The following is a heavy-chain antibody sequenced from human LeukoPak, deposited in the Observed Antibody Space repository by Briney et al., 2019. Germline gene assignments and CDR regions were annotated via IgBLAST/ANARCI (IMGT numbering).Heavy chain of an antibody. CDR1: GGTFSSYA. D-gene: IGHD3-10*01. Sequence: GSSVKVSCKASGGTFSSYAISWVRQAPGQGLEWMGGIIPIFGTANYAQKFQGRVTITTDESTSTAYMELSSLRSEDTAVYYCAKEAWFGELALDRWGQGTLVTVSS. CDR3: AKEAWFGELALDR. V-gene: IGHV1-69*05. CDR2: IIPIFGTA. J-gene: IGHJ5*02.